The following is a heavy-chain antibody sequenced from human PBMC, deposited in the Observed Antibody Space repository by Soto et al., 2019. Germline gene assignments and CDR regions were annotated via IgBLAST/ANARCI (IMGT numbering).Heavy chain of an antibody. Sequence: GGSLRLSCAASGFTFSTHSMNWVRQAPGKGLEWVSSISSSSVYIFYADSVKGRFTISRDNAKNSLYLQMNSLRAEDTAVYYCARDADTMKPPAYFDYWGQGTLVTVSS. CDR1: GFTFSTHS. V-gene: IGHV3-21*01. J-gene: IGHJ4*02. D-gene: IGHD3-22*01. CDR2: ISSSSVYI. CDR3: ARDADTMKPPAYFDY.